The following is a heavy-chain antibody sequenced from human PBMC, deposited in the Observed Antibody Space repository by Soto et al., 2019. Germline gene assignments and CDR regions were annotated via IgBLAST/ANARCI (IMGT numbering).Heavy chain of an antibody. D-gene: IGHD7-27*01. CDR3: ARTSALPLGYPHGMDV. Sequence: GSGPTLVNPTQTLTLTCTFSGFSLNSNGMYVNWIRQPPGKALEWLALIDWDDDKYYSTSLKTRLTISRDTSKNKVVLTMTNMDPVDTATYYCARTSALPLGYPHGMDVWGQGTTVTVSS. V-gene: IGHV2-70*13. J-gene: IGHJ6*02. CDR2: IDWDDDK. CDR1: GFSLNSNGMY.